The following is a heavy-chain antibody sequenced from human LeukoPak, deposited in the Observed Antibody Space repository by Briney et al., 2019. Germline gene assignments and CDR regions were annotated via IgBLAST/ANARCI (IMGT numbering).Heavy chain of an antibody. J-gene: IGHJ4*02. Sequence: GRSLRLSCAASGFTFSSYGMHWVRQAPGKGLEWVAVISYDGSNKYYADSVKGRFTISRDNSKNTLYLQMNSLRAEDTAVYYCANPIWFGNYWGQGTLVTVSS. V-gene: IGHV3-30*18. CDR1: GFTFSSYG. CDR3: ANPIWFGNY. D-gene: IGHD3-10*01. CDR2: ISYDGSNK.